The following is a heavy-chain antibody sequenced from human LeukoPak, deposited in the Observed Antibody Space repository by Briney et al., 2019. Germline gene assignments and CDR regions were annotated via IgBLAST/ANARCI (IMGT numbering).Heavy chain of an antibody. V-gene: IGHV4-38-2*02. Sequence: SETLSLTCTVSGYSISSGYYWGWIRQPPGKGLEWIGSIYHSGSTYYNPSLKSRVTISVDTSKNQFSLKLSSVTAADMAVYYCARGGTYYDILTGYSDYWGQGTLVTVSS. CDR3: ARGGTYYDILTGYSDY. CDR2: IYHSGST. J-gene: IGHJ4*02. CDR1: GYSISSGYY. D-gene: IGHD3-9*01.